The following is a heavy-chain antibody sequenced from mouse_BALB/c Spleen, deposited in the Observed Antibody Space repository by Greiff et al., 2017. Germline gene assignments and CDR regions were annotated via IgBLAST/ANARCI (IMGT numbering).Heavy chain of an antibody. CDR2: ISSGGST. CDR3: ARRDYGSSPLAMDY. D-gene: IGHD1-1*01. V-gene: IGHV5-6-5*01. Sequence: DVMLVESGGGLVKPGGSLKLSCAASGFTFSSYAMSWVRQTPEKRLEWVASISSGGSTYYPDSVKGRFTISRDNARNILYLQMSSLRSEDTAMYYCARRDYGSSPLAMDYWGQGTSVTVSS. CDR1: GFTFSSYA. J-gene: IGHJ4*01.